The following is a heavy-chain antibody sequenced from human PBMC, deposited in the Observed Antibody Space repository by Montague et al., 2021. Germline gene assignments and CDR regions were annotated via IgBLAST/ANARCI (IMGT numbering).Heavy chain of an antibody. CDR2: ISSTGDRT. Sequence: SLRLSCAASGFPISTLAMNWVRQAPGKGLEWVSAISSTGDRTNYADSVQGRFTISRDYSKSTLYLQMNSLRAEDTAIYYCAKVRTTLTSFAAFDYWGQGTLVTVSS. V-gene: IGHV3-23*01. CDR1: GFPISTLA. CDR3: AKVRTTLTSFAAFDY. J-gene: IGHJ4*02. D-gene: IGHD4-17*01.